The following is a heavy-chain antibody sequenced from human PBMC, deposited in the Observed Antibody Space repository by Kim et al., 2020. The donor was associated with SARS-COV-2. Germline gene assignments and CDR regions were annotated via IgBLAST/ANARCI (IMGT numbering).Heavy chain of an antibody. J-gene: IGHJ4*02. CDR3: ARRSSSNWSHDY. D-gene: IGHD2-2*01. CDR2: IYRGGQT. V-gene: IGHV3-53*01. Sequence: GGSLRLSCAASGFTVSNNYINWVRQAPGKGLEWVAVIYRGGQTYYTDSVKGRFTVSRDSSKNALFLQINSLRAEDTATYYCARRSSSNWSHDYWGQGTLV. CDR1: GFTVSNNY.